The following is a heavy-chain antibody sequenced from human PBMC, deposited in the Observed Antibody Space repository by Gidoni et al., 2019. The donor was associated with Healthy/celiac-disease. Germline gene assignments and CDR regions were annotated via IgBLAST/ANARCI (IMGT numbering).Heavy chain of an antibody. CDR1: VGTFSSYA. CDR2: IFPICGTA. V-gene: IGHV1-69*01. Sequence: QVQLVQSGAEVKKPGSSVKVSCKASVGTFSSYAISWLLQAPGQGLEWMGGIFPICGTANYAQKFQGRVTITADESTSTAYMELSSLRSEDTAVYYCARDQALYCSSTSCYEDYYYYYGMDVWGQGTTVTVSS. CDR3: ARDQALYCSSTSCYEDYYYYYGMDV. D-gene: IGHD2-2*01. J-gene: IGHJ6*02.